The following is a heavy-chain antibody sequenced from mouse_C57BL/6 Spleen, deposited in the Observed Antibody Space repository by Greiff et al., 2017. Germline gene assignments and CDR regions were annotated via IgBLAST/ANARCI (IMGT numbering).Heavy chain of an antibody. CDR1: GFTFSDYG. Sequence: EVKFQESGGGLVKPGGSLKLSCAASGFTFSDYGMHWVRQAPEKGLEWVAYISSGSSTIYYADTVKGRFTISRDNAKNTLFLQMTSLRSEDTAMYYCARSGYYLYYYAMDYWGQGTSVTVSS. CDR2: ISSGSSTI. V-gene: IGHV5-17*01. CDR3: ARSGYYLYYYAMDY. J-gene: IGHJ4*01. D-gene: IGHD2-3*01.